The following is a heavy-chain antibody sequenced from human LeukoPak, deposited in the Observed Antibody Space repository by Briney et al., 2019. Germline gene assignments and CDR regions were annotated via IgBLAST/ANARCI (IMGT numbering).Heavy chain of an antibody. V-gene: IGHV4-59*08. D-gene: IGHD5-24*01. J-gene: IGHJ5*02. Sequence: SETLSLTCTVSGGSINNYYWSLIRQPPGKGLEWIGFIYYSGSTNYNPSLKSRVTISVDTSKNQFSLKARSVTAADTAIYYCVRHTAEKYNWFDRWGQGTLVTVSS. CDR3: VRHTAEKYNWFDR. CDR1: GGSINNYY. CDR2: IYYSGST.